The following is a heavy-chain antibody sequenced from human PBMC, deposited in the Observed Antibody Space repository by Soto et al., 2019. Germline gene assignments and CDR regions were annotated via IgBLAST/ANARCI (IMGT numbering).Heavy chain of an antibody. Sequence: EVQLVESGGGLVQPGGSLRLSCAGSGFTFSSYSMNWVRQAPGKGLEWVSYINSGSSTIYYADSVKGRFTISRDNPKNSLYLQMNSLIAEDTAIYYGVRGRVVTTPGPNFDYWGQGTLVTVSS. CDR1: GFTFSSYS. D-gene: IGHD3-3*01. V-gene: IGHV3-48*01. J-gene: IGHJ4*02. CDR2: INSGSSTI. CDR3: VRGRVVTTPGPNFDY.